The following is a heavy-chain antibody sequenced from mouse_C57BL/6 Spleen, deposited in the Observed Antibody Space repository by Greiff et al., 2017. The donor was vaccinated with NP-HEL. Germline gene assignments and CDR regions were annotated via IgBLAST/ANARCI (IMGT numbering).Heavy chain of an antibody. CDR2: IYPGSGST. CDR3: AKPAVYDYDRDFDV. V-gene: IGHV1-55*01. CDR1: GYTFTSYW. Sequence: QVQLQQPGAELVKPGASVKMSCKASGYTFTSYWITWVKQRPGQGLEWIGDIYPGSGSTNYNEKFKGKATLTVDTSSSTAYMQLSSLTSEDSAVYYGAKPAVYDYDRDFDVWGTGTTVTVSS. J-gene: IGHJ1*03. D-gene: IGHD2-4*01.